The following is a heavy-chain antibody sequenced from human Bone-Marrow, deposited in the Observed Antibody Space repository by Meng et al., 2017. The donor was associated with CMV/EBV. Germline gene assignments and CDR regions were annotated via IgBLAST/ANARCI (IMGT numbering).Heavy chain of an antibody. CDR2: INPNSGGT. D-gene: IGHD2-2*01. CDR1: GYTFTGYY. CDR3: ARDLLDCSSTSCQAAVDP. Sequence: ASVKVSCKASGYTFTGYYMHWVRQAPGQGLEWMGWINPNSGGTNYAQKFQGRVTMTRDTSISTAYMELSRLRSDDAAVYYGARDLLDCSSTSCQAAVDPWGQGTLVTVSS. V-gene: IGHV1-2*02. J-gene: IGHJ5*02.